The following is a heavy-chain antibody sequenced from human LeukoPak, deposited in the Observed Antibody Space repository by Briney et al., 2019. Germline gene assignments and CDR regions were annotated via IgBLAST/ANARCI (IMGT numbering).Heavy chain of an antibody. CDR2: ISGSGGST. Sequence: GGSLRLSCAASGFTFSSYAMSWVRQAPGKGLEWVSGISGSGGSTYYADSVKGRFTFSRDNSKNTLYLQMNSLRAEDTAVYYCARVEYYDFWSGYYTFRWNYHWFDPWGQGTLVTVSS. D-gene: IGHD3-3*01. CDR1: GFTFSSYA. CDR3: ARVEYYDFWSGYYTFRWNYHWFDP. J-gene: IGHJ5*02. V-gene: IGHV3-23*01.